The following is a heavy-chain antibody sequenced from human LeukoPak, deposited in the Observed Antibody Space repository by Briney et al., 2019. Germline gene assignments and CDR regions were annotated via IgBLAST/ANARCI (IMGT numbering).Heavy chain of an antibody. CDR1: GGSLSGYY. CDR2: IDQSEST. Sequence: SETLSLTCAVYGGSLSGYYWSWIRQSPEKGLEWIGEIDQSESTDYNPSLKSRVTISVDTSKNQFSLRLSSVTAANTAVYYCARGSRGGYSSSWYIPIPPADYWGQGTLVTVSS. CDR3: ARGSRGGYSSSWYIPIPPADY. V-gene: IGHV4-34*01. J-gene: IGHJ4*02. D-gene: IGHD6-13*01.